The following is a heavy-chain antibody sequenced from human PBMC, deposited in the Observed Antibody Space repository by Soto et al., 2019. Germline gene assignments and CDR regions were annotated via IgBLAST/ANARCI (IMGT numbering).Heavy chain of an antibody. J-gene: IGHJ6*02. D-gene: IGHD2-2*01. CDR3: ARSEYQLLSYYYYGMDV. Sequence: GASVKVSCKASGYSFTDYHIHWVRQAPGQGLDWLGRINPKSGGTSTAQKFQGRVTMTRDTSISTAYMELSRLRSDDTAVYYCARSEYQLLSYYYYGMDVWGQGTTVTVSS. CDR2: INPKSGGT. CDR1: GYSFTDYH. V-gene: IGHV1-2*06.